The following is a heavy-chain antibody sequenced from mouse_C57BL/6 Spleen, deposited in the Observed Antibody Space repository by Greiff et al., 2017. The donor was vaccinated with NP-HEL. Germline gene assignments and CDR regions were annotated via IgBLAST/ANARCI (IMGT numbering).Heavy chain of an antibody. CDR1: GYTFTDYY. CDR3: ARRLLRGFDY. J-gene: IGHJ2*01. V-gene: IGHV1-26*01. CDR2: INPNNGGT. D-gene: IGHD1-1*01. Sequence: VQLQQSGPELVKPGASVKISCKASGYTFTDYYMNWVKQSHGKSLEWIGDINPNNGGTSYNQKFKGKATLTVDKSSSTAYMELRSLTSEDSAVYYCARRLLRGFDYWGQGTTLTVSS.